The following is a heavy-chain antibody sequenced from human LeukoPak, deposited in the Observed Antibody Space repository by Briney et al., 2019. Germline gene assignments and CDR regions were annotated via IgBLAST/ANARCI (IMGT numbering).Heavy chain of an antibody. Sequence: SETLSLTCTVSGDSISGYYWSWIRKPPGKGLEWIGYIYYSGNTNYNPSLRSRVSISVNTSKNQFSLRLSSVTAADTAVYYCARNGRYCSGGTCRHYNWFDPWGQGTLVTVSS. J-gene: IGHJ5*02. CDR1: GDSISGYY. CDR2: IYYSGNT. CDR3: ARNGRYCSGGTCRHYNWFDP. V-gene: IGHV4-59*01. D-gene: IGHD2-15*01.